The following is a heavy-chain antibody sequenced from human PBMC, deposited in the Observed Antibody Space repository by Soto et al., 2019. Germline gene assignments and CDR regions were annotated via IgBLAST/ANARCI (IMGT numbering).Heavy chain of an antibody. D-gene: IGHD5-18*01. CDR1: GFTFSSYE. V-gene: IGHV3-48*03. J-gene: IGHJ6*02. CDR2: ISSSGSTI. Sequence: EVQLVESGGGLVQPGGSLRLSCAASGFTFSSYEMNWVRQAPGKGLEWVSYISSSGSTIYYADSVKGRFTISRDNAKNSLYLEMNSMRAEDTAVYYCARDRWGEQLWGGYYYYGMDVWGQGTTVTVSS. CDR3: ARDRWGEQLWGGYYYYGMDV.